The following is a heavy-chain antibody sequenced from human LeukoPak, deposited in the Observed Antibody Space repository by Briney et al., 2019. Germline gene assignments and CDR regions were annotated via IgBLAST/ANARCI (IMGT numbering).Heavy chain of an antibody. Sequence: ASVKVSCKASGYTFTSYAMNWVRQAPGQGLEWMGIINPSGGSTSYAQKFQGRVTMTRDTSTSTVYMELSSLRSEDTAVYYCARVPNCSSTSCYTGAFDIWGQGTMVTVSS. CDR2: INPSGGST. CDR3: ARVPNCSSTSCYTGAFDI. CDR1: GYTFTSYA. D-gene: IGHD2-2*02. J-gene: IGHJ3*02. V-gene: IGHV1-46*01.